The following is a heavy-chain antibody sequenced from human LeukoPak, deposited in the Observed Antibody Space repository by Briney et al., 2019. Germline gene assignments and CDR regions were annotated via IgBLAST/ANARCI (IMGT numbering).Heavy chain of an antibody. V-gene: IGHV4-31*03. D-gene: IGHD3-16*02. CDR1: GGSINSDGHY. Sequence: PSETLSLTCTVSGGSINSDGHYWSWIRQHPGKGLEWIGYIYYNGSAFYNPSLKSRITILVDMSLNRFSLKLSSLTAADTAVYYCARVTFGGVVVTPDDAFDIWGQGTMVTVSS. J-gene: IGHJ3*02. CDR2: IYYNGSA. CDR3: ARVTFGGVVVTPDDAFDI.